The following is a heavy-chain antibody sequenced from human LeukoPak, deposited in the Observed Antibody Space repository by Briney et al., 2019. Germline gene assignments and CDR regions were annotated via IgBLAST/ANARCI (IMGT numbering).Heavy chain of an antibody. V-gene: IGHV1-18*01. CDR1: GYTFTSYG. D-gene: IGHD3-22*01. CDR3: ARDSREVYYYDSSGYYYPGDY. Sequence: GASVKVSCKASGYTFTSYGISWERQAPGQGLEWMGWISAYNGNTNYAQKLQGRVTMTTDTSTSTAYMELRSLRSDDTAVYYCARDSREVYYYDSSGYYYPGDYWGQGTLVTVSS. CDR2: ISAYNGNT. J-gene: IGHJ4*02.